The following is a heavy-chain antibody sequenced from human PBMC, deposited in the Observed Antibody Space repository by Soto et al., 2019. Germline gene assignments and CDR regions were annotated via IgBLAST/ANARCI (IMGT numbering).Heavy chain of an antibody. J-gene: IGHJ6*02. CDR3: ARPLMTTVTTYYYYGMDV. D-gene: IGHD4-4*01. V-gene: IGHV1-69*12. Sequence: QVQLVQSGAEVKKPGSSVKVSCKPSGGTFSSYVISWVRQAPGQGLEWMGGIIPIFGTANYAQKLQGRVTITADESTRPASMELSSLRSEDTAVYYCARPLMTTVTTYYYYGMDVWGQGTTVTVSS. CDR1: GGTFSSYV. CDR2: IIPIFGTA.